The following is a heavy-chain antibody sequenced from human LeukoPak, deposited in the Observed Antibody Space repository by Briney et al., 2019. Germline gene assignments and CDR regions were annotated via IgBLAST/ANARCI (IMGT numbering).Heavy chain of an antibody. V-gene: IGHV3-7*01. Sequence: GGSLRLSCAASGFTFSSYWMSWVRQAPGKGLEWVANIKQDGSEKYYVDSVKGRFIISRDNAKNSLYLQMNSLRAEDTAVYYCAREGFDWNSRAFDPWGQGTLVTVSS. CDR1: GFTFSSYW. CDR2: IKQDGSEK. CDR3: AREGFDWNSRAFDP. J-gene: IGHJ5*02. D-gene: IGHD1-7*01.